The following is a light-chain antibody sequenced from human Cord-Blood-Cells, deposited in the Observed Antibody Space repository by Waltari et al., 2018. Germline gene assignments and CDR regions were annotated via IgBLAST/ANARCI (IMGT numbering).Light chain of an antibody. CDR1: QDISNY. CDR2: DAS. CDR3: QQYDNIPPIT. V-gene: IGKV1-33*01. J-gene: IGKJ5*01. Sequence: DIQMTQSPSSLSASVGDRVTITCQASQDISNYLNWYQQKPGKAPKLLIYDASNLETGVPSRFSGSGSGTDFTLTISSLQPEDIATYYCQQYDNIPPITFGQGTRLEIK.